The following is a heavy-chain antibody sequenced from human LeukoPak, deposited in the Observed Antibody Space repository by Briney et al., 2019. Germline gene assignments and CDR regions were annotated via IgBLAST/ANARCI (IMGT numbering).Heavy chain of an antibody. CDR2: INPNSGGA. Sequence: SVKVSCKASGYTFTGYYMHWVRQAPGQGLEWMGWINPNSGGAYYAQKFQGRVTMTRDSSISTAYMELSRLRSDDTAVYYCARVRFTDYWGQGTLVTVSS. CDR3: ARVRFTDY. D-gene: IGHD3-10*01. CDR1: GYTFTGYY. V-gene: IGHV1-2*02. J-gene: IGHJ4*02.